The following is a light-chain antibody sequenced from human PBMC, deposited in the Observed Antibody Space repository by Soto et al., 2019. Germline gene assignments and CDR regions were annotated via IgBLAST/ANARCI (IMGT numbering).Light chain of an antibody. Sequence: EIVMTQSPATLSVSSGERATLSCRASQSVSSNLAWYQQKPGQAPRLLIYGASTRATGIPARFSGSGSGTEFSLTISSLQSEDFAVYYCQQYNNWPPHTFGGGTKVDIK. V-gene: IGKV3-15*01. J-gene: IGKJ4*01. CDR3: QQYNNWPPHT. CDR2: GAS. CDR1: QSVSSN.